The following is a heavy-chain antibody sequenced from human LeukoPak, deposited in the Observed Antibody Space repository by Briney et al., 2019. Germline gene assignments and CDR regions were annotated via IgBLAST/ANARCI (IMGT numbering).Heavy chain of an antibody. V-gene: IGHV4-34*01. D-gene: IGHD1-1*01. Sequence: SETLSLTCAVYGGSFSSYYWSWIRQSPGKGLGWIAEINHRGDTNYNPSVKSRVTISVDTSKNQFSLKVTSLTAADTAVYYCARGPTISETGYFDYWGQGTLVTVSS. CDR3: ARGPTISETGYFDY. J-gene: IGHJ4*03. CDR2: INHRGDT. CDR1: GGSFSSYY.